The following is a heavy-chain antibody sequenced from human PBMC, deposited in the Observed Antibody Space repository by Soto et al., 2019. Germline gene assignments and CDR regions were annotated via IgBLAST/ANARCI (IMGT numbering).Heavy chain of an antibody. J-gene: IGHJ4*02. D-gene: IGHD2-8*01. CDR3: ARGGVY. CDR2: IWYDGSNK. CDR1: GFTFSSYG. V-gene: IGHV3-33*02. Sequence: GGSLRLSCAASGFTFSSYGMHWVRQAPGKGLEWVAVIWYDGSNKYYADSAWPRFTISRDNSQSALFLQMDSLTVDDSGIYFCARGGVYWGQGAPVTVSS.